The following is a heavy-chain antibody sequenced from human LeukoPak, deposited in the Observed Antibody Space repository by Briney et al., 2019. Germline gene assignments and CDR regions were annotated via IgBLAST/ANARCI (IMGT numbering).Heavy chain of an antibody. D-gene: IGHD3-9*01. CDR1: GYSFISYW. Sequence: GESLKISCKGSGYSFISYWIGWVRQMPGKGLEWMGIIYPGDSDTRYSPSFQGQVTISADKSISTAYLQWSSLKASDTAMYYCARVLGYDILTGYYRYFDYWGQGTLVTVSS. CDR2: IYPGDSDT. J-gene: IGHJ4*02. CDR3: ARVLGYDILTGYYRYFDY. V-gene: IGHV5-51*06.